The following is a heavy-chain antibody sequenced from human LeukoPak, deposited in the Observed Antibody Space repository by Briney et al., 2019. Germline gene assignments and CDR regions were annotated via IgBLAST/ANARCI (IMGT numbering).Heavy chain of an antibody. CDR3: ARGVVVVPAAHPGAYFDY. V-gene: IGHV4-34*01. J-gene: IGHJ4*02. CDR1: GGSFSGYY. CDR2: INHSGST. D-gene: IGHD2-2*01. Sequence: SETLSLTCAVYGGSFSGYYLSWIRQPPGKGLEWIGEINHSGSTNYNPSLKSRVTISVDTSKNQFSLKLSSVTAADTAVYYCARGVVVVPAAHPGAYFDYWGQGTLVTVSS.